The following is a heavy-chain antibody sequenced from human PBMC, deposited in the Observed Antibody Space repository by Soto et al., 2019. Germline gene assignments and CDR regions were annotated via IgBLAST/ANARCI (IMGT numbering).Heavy chain of an antibody. CDR3: ARDLFLGRIAAAGYYFDY. CDR1: GFTFSSYA. V-gene: IGHV3-23*01. J-gene: IGHJ4*02. CDR2: ISGSGGST. Sequence: PGGSLRLSCAASGFTFSSYAMSWVRQAPGKGLEWVSAISGSGGSTYYADSVKGRFTISRDNSKNTLYLQMNSLRAEDTAVYYCARDLFLGRIAAAGYYFDYWGQGTLVTVSS. D-gene: IGHD6-13*01.